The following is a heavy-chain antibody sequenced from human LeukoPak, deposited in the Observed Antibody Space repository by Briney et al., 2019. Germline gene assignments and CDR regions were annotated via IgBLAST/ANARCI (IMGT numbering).Heavy chain of an antibody. V-gene: IGHV3-11*06. J-gene: IGHJ4*02. CDR2: ISSSSSYT. Sequence: GGSLRLSCAASGFTFSDYYMSWIRQAPGKGLEWVSYISSSSSYTNYADSVKGRFTISRDNAKNSLYLQMNSLRAEDTAVYYRARDGSPDGYNKVIFDYWGQGTLVTVSS. D-gene: IGHD5-24*01. CDR3: ARDGSPDGYNKVIFDY. CDR1: GFTFSDYY.